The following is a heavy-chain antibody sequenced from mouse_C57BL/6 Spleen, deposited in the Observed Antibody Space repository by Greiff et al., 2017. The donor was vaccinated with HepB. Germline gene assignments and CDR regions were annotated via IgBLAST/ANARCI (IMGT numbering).Heavy chain of an antibody. V-gene: IGHV5-17*01. D-gene: IGHD2-5*01. J-gene: IGHJ4*01. CDR3: ARSYSNYVDDAMDY. Sequence: EVNVVESGGGLVKPGGSLKLSCAASGFTFSDYGMHWVRQAPEKGLEWVAYISSGSSTIYYADTVKGRFTISRDNAKNTLFLQMTSLRSEDTAMYYCARSYSNYVDDAMDYWGQGTSVTVSS. CDR2: ISSGSSTI. CDR1: GFTFSDYG.